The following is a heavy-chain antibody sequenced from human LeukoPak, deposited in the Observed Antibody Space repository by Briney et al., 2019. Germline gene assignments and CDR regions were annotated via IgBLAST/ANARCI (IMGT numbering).Heavy chain of an antibody. CDR1: GYTFTSYD. D-gene: IGHD5-24*01. CDR3: ARGRRGGWLQLYYFDY. V-gene: IGHV1-8*01. Sequence: ASVKVSRKASGYTFTSYDINWVRQATGQGLEWMGWMNPNSGNTGYAQKFQGRVTMTRNTSISTAYMELSSLRSEDTAVYYCARGRRGGWLQLYYFDYWGQGTLVTVSS. CDR2: MNPNSGNT. J-gene: IGHJ4*02.